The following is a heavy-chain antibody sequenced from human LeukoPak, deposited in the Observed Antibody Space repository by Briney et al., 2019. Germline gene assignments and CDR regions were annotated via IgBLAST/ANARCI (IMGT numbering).Heavy chain of an antibody. CDR1: GFTFNTYP. J-gene: IGHJ5*02. D-gene: IGHD3-10*01. CDR3: ARDANYFGSGMTFNWFDP. Sequence: PGGSLRFSCAASGFTFNTYPMHWVRQAPGKGLEWLAVISYDGDTQYYRDSVKGRFTISRDNSQNTLFLQMNSLTAEDTAMYFCARDANYFGSGMTFNWFDPWGQGTLVTVSS. CDR2: ISYDGDTQ. V-gene: IGHV3-30-3*01.